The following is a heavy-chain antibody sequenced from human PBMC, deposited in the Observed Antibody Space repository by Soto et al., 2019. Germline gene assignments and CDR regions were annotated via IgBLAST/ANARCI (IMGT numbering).Heavy chain of an antibody. V-gene: IGHV1-69*18. CDR3: ARCRQPTDTADTYAADL. Sequence: QVQLVQSGTEVKKPGASVKVSCKASGGTFSRSGFHWVRQAPGQGLEWMGMIVPSVDTTNYAQKFQARVTISADQSTSTVYMELRSLRSEDTAVYYCARCRQPTDTADTYAADLWGQGTRVIASS. CDR1: GGTFSRSG. CDR2: IVPSVDTT. J-gene: IGHJ6*02. D-gene: IGHD5-18*01.